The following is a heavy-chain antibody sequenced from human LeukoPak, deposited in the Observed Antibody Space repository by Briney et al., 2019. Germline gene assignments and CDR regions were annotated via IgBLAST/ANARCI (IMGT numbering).Heavy chain of an antibody. D-gene: IGHD5-12*01. CDR2: IKQDGSEK. Sequence: GGSLRLSCAASGFTFSSYWMSWVRQAPGKGLEWVANIKQDGSEKYYVDSVKGRFTISRDNAKNSLYLQMNSLRAEDTAVYYCARDSGRGSGTYQYSGLDWFDYWGQGTLVTVSS. J-gene: IGHJ4*02. V-gene: IGHV3-7*01. CDR1: GFTFSSYW. CDR3: ARDSGRGSGTYQYSGLDWFDY.